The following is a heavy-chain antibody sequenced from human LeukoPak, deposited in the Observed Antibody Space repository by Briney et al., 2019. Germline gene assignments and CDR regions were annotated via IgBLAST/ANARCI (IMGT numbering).Heavy chain of an antibody. D-gene: IGHD6-19*01. J-gene: IGHJ4*02. CDR3: AREGIAVAGTSMDY. CDR2: IYSGGST. V-gene: IGHV3-53*01. CDR1: GFTVSSNY. Sequence: PGGSLRLSCAASGFTVSSNYMSWVRQAPAKGLEWVSVIYSGGSTYYADSVKGRFTISRDNSKNTLYLQMNSLRAEDTAVYYCAREGIAVAGTSMDYWGQGTLVTVSS.